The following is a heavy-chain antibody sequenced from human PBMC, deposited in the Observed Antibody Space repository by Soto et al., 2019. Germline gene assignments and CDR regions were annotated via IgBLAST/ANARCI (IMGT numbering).Heavy chain of an antibody. CDR3: ARVGRLLREADS. CDR2: IYYTGST. Sequence: QVQLQESGPGLLKSSETLSLTCTVSGGSISGFYWSWIRQPPGNGLEWLGYIYYTGSTNYNPSLKSRVTISLDTSSNQFAPKLSSVTAADTAVYYCARVGRLLREADSWGQGTLVTVSS. V-gene: IGHV4-59*01. CDR1: GGSISGFY. J-gene: IGHJ4*02. D-gene: IGHD3-22*01.